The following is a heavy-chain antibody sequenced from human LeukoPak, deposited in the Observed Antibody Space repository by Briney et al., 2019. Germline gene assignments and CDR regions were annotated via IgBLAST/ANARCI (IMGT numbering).Heavy chain of an antibody. Sequence: ASVKVSCKASGYPVNSFYTHWVRQAPGQGLEWVGIIYPGGGSASFTQKFQGRVTMTRDTSTSTFYMELSSLRSEDTAVYFCARERPSSYYFDYWGQGTLVTVSS. CDR1: GYPVNSFY. J-gene: IGHJ4*02. CDR3: ARERPSSYYFDY. CDR2: IYPGGGSA. V-gene: IGHV1-46*02.